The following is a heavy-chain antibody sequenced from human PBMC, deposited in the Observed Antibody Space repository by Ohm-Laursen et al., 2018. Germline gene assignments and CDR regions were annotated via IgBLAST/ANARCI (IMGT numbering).Heavy chain of an antibody. CDR3: ARAMHNEYYGMDV. CDR2: IYYSGRV. V-gene: IGHV4-31*03. Sequence: TLSLTCNVSGISISSGDDYWTWIRQHPGKGLEWIGHIYYSGRVYDNPSLKGRVTMSVDTSKNQFSLNLSSVTAADTAVYYCARAMHNEYYGMDVWGRGTTVTVSS. D-gene: IGHD2-2*01. J-gene: IGHJ6*02. CDR1: GISISSGDDY.